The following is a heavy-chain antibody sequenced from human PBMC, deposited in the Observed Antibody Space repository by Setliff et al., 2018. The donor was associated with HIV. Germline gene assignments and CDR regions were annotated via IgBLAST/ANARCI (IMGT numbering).Heavy chain of an antibody. Sequence: PSETLSLTCTVSGASVNSNNYYWGWIRQPPGKGLEWIASIYYSGTTYYNPSLKSRVTISVDTSKNQFSLKLSSVTAADTAVYYCARLSLSLVRGIINSGDRFFDSWGQGSLVTVSS. CDR3: ARLSLSLVRGIINSGDRFFDS. CDR2: IYYSGTT. D-gene: IGHD3-10*01. V-gene: IGHV4-39*01. CDR1: GASVNSNNYY. J-gene: IGHJ4*02.